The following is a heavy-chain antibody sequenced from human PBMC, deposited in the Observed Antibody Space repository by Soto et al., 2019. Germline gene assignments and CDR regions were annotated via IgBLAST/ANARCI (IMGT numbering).Heavy chain of an antibody. J-gene: IGHJ4*02. D-gene: IGHD3-16*01. CDR3: VCGGNFFVY. CDR2: LDQDGSER. Sequence: EVQLVESGGGLVQPGGSLRLSCAASGFTFSTYWMTWVRRPPGKGLEWVANLDQDGSERYYVDSVRGRFTISRDNAKNSLYLQRTSLRAEDTAVYYCVCGGNFFVYWGQGTLVTVSP. V-gene: IGHV3-7*01. CDR1: GFTFSTYW.